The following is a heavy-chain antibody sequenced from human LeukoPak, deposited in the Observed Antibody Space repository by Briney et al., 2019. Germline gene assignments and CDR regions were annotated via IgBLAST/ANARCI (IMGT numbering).Heavy chain of an antibody. Sequence: ASVKVSCKASGYTSTSYDINWVRQATGQGLEWMGWMNPNSGNTGYAQKFQGRVTMTRNTSISTAYMELSSLRSEDTAVYYCARDRRNGYYGSGSPDYWGQGTLVTVSS. D-gene: IGHD3-10*01. V-gene: IGHV1-8*01. J-gene: IGHJ4*02. CDR2: MNPNSGNT. CDR1: GYTSTSYD. CDR3: ARDRRNGYYGSGSPDY.